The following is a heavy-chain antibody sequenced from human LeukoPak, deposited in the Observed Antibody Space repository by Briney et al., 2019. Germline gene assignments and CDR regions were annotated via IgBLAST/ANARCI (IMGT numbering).Heavy chain of an antibody. CDR2: IYHSGST. CDR3: ARIPREYSSSWAQVDY. CDR1: GGSISSGGYY. J-gene: IGHJ4*02. Sequence: ASQTLSLTCTVSGGSISSGGYYWSWIRQPPGKGLEWIGYIYHSGSTYYNPSLKGRVTISVDRSKNQFSLKLSSVTAADTAVYYCARIPREYSSSWAQVDYWGQGTLVTVSS. V-gene: IGHV4-30-2*01. D-gene: IGHD6-6*01.